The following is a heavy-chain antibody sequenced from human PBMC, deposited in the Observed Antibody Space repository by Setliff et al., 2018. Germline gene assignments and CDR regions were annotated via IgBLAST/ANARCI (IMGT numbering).Heavy chain of an antibody. D-gene: IGHD2-2*01. Sequence: GASVKVSCKASGYSFSTYAMSWIRQAPGQGLEWMGWINTNTGNPSYAQGFTGRFVFSLDTSVSTAYLQISSLKPEDTAMYYCARGPPDFVVVPAAAKFDFWGQGTLVTVS. CDR1: GYSFSTYA. CDR2: INTNTGNP. J-gene: IGHJ4*02. CDR3: ARGPPDFVVVPAAAKFDF. V-gene: IGHV7-4-1*02.